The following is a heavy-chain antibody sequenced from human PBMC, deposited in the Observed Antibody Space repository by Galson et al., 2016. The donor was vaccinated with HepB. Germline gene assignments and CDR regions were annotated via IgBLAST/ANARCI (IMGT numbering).Heavy chain of an antibody. D-gene: IGHD1-1*01. CDR1: GFIFNTHW. CDR3: ARDQNWQLKFE. CDR2: TTGDGSST. V-gene: IGHV3-74*01. Sequence: SLRLSCAASGFIFNTHWMHWVRQAPGKGLVWVSRTTGDGSSTNYADSVKGRFTISRDNAKNTLYLQLNSLRAEDTAVYYCARDQNWQLKFEGGQGTLVTVSP. J-gene: IGHJ4*02.